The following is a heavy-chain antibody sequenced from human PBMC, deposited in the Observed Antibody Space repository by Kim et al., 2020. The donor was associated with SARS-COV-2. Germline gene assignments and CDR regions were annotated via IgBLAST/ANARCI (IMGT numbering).Heavy chain of an antibody. CDR2: ISGSGGST. Sequence: GGSLRLSCAASGFTFSSYAMSWVRQAPGKGLEWVSAISGSGGSTYYADSVKGRFTISRDNSKNTLYLQMNSLRAEDTAVYYCAKHDRITMIVVVITTGMDVWGQGTPVTVSS. J-gene: IGHJ6*02. CDR3: AKHDRITMIVVVITTGMDV. V-gene: IGHV3-23*01. CDR1: GFTFSSYA. D-gene: IGHD3-22*01.